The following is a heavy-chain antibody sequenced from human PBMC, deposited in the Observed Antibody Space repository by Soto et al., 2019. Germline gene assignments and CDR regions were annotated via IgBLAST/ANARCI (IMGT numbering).Heavy chain of an antibody. D-gene: IGHD3-10*01. Sequence: EVQLLESGGGLVQPGGSLRLSCAASGFTFNNYAMSWVRQAPGKGLEWVSVISGSGQRTSYADSVKGRFTVSRDNSKNTVDLHTKSLRAEATAVYYCAKDSYHGSGSYITPYYFDSWGQGTLITVSS. CDR1: GFTFNNYA. CDR3: AKDSYHGSGSYITPYYFDS. CDR2: ISGSGQRT. J-gene: IGHJ4*02. V-gene: IGHV3-23*01.